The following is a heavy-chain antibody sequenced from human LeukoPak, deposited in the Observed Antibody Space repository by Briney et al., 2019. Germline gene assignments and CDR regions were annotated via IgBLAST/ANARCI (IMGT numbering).Heavy chain of an antibody. CDR1: GFTFDDYA. CDR3: AKESYRLMVTNFDY. V-gene: IGHV3-23*01. D-gene: IGHD4-23*01. J-gene: IGHJ4*02. Sequence: GGSLRLSCAASGFTFDDYAMHWVRQAPGKGLEWVSGISASGGSTHYADSVKGRFIISRDNSKNTLYLQMNRLTAEDTAVYYCAKESYRLMVTNFDYWGQGTLVTVSS. CDR2: ISASGGST.